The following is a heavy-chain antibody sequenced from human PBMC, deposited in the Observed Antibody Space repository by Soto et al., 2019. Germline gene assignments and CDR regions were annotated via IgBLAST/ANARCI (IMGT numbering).Heavy chain of an antibody. J-gene: IGHJ4*02. V-gene: IGHV4-39*01. Sequence: QPQLQESGPGLVKPSETLSLTCTVSNGSTSSRSFYWGWIRQPPGKGLEWIGHVFYSESTFYNPSLRSRVTISVHTSDNRFFLNMGSVTAADTAIYYCVFHEEGAFDDWGPGTLVSVSS. CDR2: VFYSEST. CDR3: VFHEEGAFDD. D-gene: IGHD3-16*01. CDR1: NGSTSSRSFY.